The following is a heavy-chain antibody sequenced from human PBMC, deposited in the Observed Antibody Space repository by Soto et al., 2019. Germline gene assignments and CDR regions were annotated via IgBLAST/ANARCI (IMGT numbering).Heavy chain of an antibody. Sequence: QVQLVQSGAEVKKPGSSVKVSCAASGGTFNSYTLNWLRQAPGQGLEWVGRVNPIVGMSSSAQKFQGRVTIRADKTTIKAYMDLTRLKSEETAVYYRASSHGSGSANFDYWGQGTPITVSS. CDR2: VNPIVGMS. J-gene: IGHJ4*02. D-gene: IGHD3-10*01. CDR1: GGTFNSYT. CDR3: ASSHGSGSANFDY. V-gene: IGHV1-69*02.